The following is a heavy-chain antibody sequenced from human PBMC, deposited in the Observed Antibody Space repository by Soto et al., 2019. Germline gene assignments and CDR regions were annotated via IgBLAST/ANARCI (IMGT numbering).Heavy chain of an antibody. J-gene: IGHJ4*02. D-gene: IGHD6-19*01. Sequence: PGGSLRLSCAASGFTFSSSRMNWIRQAPGKGLEWVSSTTGSSSYIYYADSVKGRFTISRDNSKNSLYLQMNSLRAEDTAVYYCARDLRQWLGPGDDYWGQGTLVTVSS. CDR2: TTGSSSYI. V-gene: IGHV3-21*01. CDR1: GFTFSSSR. CDR3: ARDLRQWLGPGDDY.